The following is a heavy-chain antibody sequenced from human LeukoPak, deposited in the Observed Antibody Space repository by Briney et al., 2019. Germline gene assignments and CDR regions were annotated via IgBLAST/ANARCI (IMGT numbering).Heavy chain of an antibody. D-gene: IGHD3-10*01. CDR1: GYTFTSYD. V-gene: IGHV1-8*01. J-gene: IGHJ5*02. CDR2: MNPNSGNT. Sequence: ASVKVSCKASGYTFTSYDINWVRQATGQGLEWMGWMNPNSGNTGYAQKFQGRVTMTRNTSISTAYMELSSLRSEDTAVYYCARSRDYYGSGSYYTKFSNRFDPWGQGTLVTVSS. CDR3: ARSRDYYGSGSYYTKFSNRFDP.